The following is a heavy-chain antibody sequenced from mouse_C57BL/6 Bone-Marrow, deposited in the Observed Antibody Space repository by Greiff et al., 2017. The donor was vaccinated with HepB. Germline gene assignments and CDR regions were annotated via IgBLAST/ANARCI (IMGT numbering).Heavy chain of an antibody. CDR1: GIDFSRYW. V-gene: IGHV4-1*01. CDR3: ARLGYGSSPYYAMDY. CDR2: INPDSSTI. Sequence: EVKLMESGGGLVQPGGSLKLSCAASGIDFSRYWMSWVRRAPGKGLEWIGEINPDSSTINYAPSLKDKFIISRDNAKNTLYLQMSKVRSEDTALYYCARLGYGSSPYYAMDYWGQGTSVTVSS. J-gene: IGHJ4*01. D-gene: IGHD1-1*01.